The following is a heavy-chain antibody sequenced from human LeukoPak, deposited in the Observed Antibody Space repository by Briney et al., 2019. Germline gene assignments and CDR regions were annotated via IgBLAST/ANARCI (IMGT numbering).Heavy chain of an antibody. CDR2: IYHSGST. D-gene: IGHD2-8*01. CDR1: GGSISSGGYS. J-gene: IGHJ4*02. CDR3: ARGRCTNGVCYPRDY. V-gene: IGHV4-30-2*01. Sequence: SQTLSLTCAVSGGSISSGGYSWSWIRQPPGQGLEWIGYIYHSGSTYYNPSLKSRVTISVDRSKNQFSLKLSSVTAADTAVYYCARGRCTNGVCYPRDYWGQGTLVTVSS.